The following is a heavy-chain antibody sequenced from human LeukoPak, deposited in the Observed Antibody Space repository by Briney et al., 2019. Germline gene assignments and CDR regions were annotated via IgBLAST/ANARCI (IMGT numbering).Heavy chain of an antibody. D-gene: IGHD3-22*01. CDR1: GGSISSYY. V-gene: IGHV4-59*01. CDR2: IYYSGST. J-gene: IGHJ4*02. Sequence: PSETLSLTCTVPGGSISSYYWSWIRQPPGKGLEWIGYIYYSGSTNYNPSLKSRVTISVDTSKNQFSLKLSSVTAADTAVYYCARAGIVVALDYWGQGTLVTVSS. CDR3: ARAGIVVALDY.